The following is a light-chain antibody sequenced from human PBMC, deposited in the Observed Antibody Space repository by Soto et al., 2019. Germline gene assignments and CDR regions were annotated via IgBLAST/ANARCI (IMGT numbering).Light chain of an antibody. V-gene: IGKV3-15*01. CDR1: QSVSSN. J-gene: IGKJ2*01. CDR2: GSS. CDR3: QQYNNWAYT. Sequence: EIVMTQSPATLAVSPGERAALSCRASQSVSSNFAWYQQKPGQAPRLLIYGSSSRATGTPARFSGSGSGTEFTLTISSLPSEDFAVYCCQQYNNWAYTFGLGTKLEMK.